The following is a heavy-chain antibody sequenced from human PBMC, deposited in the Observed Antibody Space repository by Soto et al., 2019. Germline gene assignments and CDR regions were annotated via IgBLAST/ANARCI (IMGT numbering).Heavy chain of an antibody. J-gene: IGHJ5*02. CDR3: ARVGRGRGWLGGGGYNWFAP. Sequence: SETLSLTCAVSGGSISSGGYSWSWIRQPPGKGLEWIGYIYHSGSTYYNPSLKSRVTISVDRSKNQFSLKLSSVTAADTAVYYWARVGRGRGWLGGGGYNWFAPWGQGTLVTVSS. CDR2: IYHSGST. D-gene: IGHD6-19*01. CDR1: GGSISSGGYS. V-gene: IGHV4-30-2*01.